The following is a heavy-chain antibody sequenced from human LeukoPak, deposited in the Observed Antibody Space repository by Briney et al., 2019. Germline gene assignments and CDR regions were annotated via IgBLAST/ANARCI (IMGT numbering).Heavy chain of an antibody. J-gene: IGHJ5*02. V-gene: IGHV1-46*01. CDR2: INPSGGST. CDR3: ARDGNGSGSYDSWFDP. CDR1: GYTFTSYY. D-gene: IGHD3-10*01. Sequence: GASVKVSCKASGYTFTSYYMHWVRQAPGQGLEWMGIINPSGGSTSYAQKFQGRVTMTRDMSTSTVYMELSSLRSEDTAVYYCARDGNGSGSYDSWFDPWGQGTLVTVSS.